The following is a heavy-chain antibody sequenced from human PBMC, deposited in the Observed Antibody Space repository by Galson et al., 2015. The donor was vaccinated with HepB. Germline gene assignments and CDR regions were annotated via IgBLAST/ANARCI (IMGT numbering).Heavy chain of an antibody. Sequence: SLRLSCAASGFTVSSNYMSWVRQAPGKGLEWVSVIYTGGTTYYADSVKGRFTISRDNSKNTLFLQMNSLRAEDTAVYYCARDLRDVYHYGMDVWGQGTTVTVSS. J-gene: IGHJ6*02. CDR3: ARDLRDVYHYGMDV. CDR2: IYTGGTT. CDR1: GFTVSSNY. V-gene: IGHV3-53*01. D-gene: IGHD2-8*01.